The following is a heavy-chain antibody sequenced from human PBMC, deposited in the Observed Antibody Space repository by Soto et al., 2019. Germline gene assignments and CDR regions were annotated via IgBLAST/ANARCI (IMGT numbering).Heavy chain of an antibody. D-gene: IGHD3-9*01. CDR2: IKSKTDGGTT. CDR1: GFTFSNAW. V-gene: IGHV3-15*01. CDR3: TTDFNDIYYMDV. J-gene: IGHJ6*03. Sequence: GGSLRLSCAASGFTFSNAWMSWVRQAPGKGLEWVGRIKSKTDGGTTDYAAPVKGRFTISRDDSKNTLYLQMNSLKTEDTAVYYCTTDFNDIYYMDVWGKGTTVTVSS.